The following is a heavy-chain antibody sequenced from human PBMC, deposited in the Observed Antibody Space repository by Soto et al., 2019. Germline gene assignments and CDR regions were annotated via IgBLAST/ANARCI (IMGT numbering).Heavy chain of an antibody. CDR1: GGSISSYY. D-gene: IGHD1-26*01. J-gene: IGHJ4*02. CDR2: IYYSGST. CDR3: ARDRSGSYYTD. Sequence: QVQLQESGPGLVKPSETLSLTCTVSGGSISSYYWSWIRQPPGKGLEWIGYIYYSGSTNYNPSLKSRVTISVDTSKNQFSLKLSSVTAADTAVYYCARDRSGSYYTDWGQGTLVTVSS. V-gene: IGHV4-59*01.